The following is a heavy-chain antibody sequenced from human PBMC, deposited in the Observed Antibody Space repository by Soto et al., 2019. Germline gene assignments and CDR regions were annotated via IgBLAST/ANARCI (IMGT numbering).Heavy chain of an antibody. J-gene: IGHJ6*02. V-gene: IGHV4-59*08. Sequence: QVQLQESGPGLVKPSETLSLTCTVSGGSITSHYCSWFRQPPGKGLEWIGYIHHTGSTAYNPSLSSRVTMSVDTSKSRFSLMVNSVTATDTAVYYCARQGFGDLHGLVDVWGQGTTVTVSS. D-gene: IGHD3-10*01. CDR3: ARQGFGDLHGLVDV. CDR2: IHHTGST. CDR1: GGSITSHY.